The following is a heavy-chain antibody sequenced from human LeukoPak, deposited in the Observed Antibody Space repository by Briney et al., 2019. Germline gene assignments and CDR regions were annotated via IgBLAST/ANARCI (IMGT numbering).Heavy chain of an antibody. J-gene: IGHJ4*02. CDR3: ARGKSTVTRQVHFDY. CDR2: INPNSGGT. V-gene: IGHV1-2*04. CDR1: GYTFTGYY. D-gene: IGHD4-17*01. Sequence: GASVKVSCKASGYTFTGYYMHWVRQAPGQGLEWMGWINPNSGGTNYAQKFQGWVTMTRDTSISTAYMELSRLRSDDTAVYYCARGKSTVTRQVHFDYWGQGTLVTVSS.